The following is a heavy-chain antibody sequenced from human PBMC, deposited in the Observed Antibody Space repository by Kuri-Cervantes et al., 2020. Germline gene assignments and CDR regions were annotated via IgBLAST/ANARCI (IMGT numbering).Heavy chain of an antibody. V-gene: IGHV3-48*01. Sequence: GESLKISCVASGFIFSSYNMNWVCQAPGKGLEWVSYISSRSGTIYYADSVKGRFTISRDNAKNSLYLQMNTLRTEDTAVYYCTTARYSSSWYGALSYYWGQGTLVTVSS. CDR3: TTARYSSSWYGALSYY. D-gene: IGHD6-13*01. CDR1: GFIFSSYN. CDR2: ISSRSGTI. J-gene: IGHJ4*02.